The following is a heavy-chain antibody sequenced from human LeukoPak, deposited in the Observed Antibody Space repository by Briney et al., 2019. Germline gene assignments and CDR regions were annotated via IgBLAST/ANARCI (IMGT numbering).Heavy chain of an antibody. J-gene: IGHJ4*02. V-gene: IGHV3-23*01. CDR3: AQRPYGGNSGVDY. Sequence: PGGSLRLSCAASGFTFSSYAMSWVRQAPGKGLEWVSAISGSRGSTYYADSVKGRFTISRDISKNTLYLQMNSLRAEDTAVYYCAQRPYGGNSGVDYWGQGTLVTVSS. CDR1: GFTFSSYA. CDR2: ISGSRGST. D-gene: IGHD4-23*01.